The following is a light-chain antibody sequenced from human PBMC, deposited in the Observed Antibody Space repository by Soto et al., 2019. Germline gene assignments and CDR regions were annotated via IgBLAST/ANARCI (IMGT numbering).Light chain of an antibody. CDR2: ETT. Sequence: QSALTQPASVSGSPGQSITISCTGTSSDVGTYNLVSWYQQHPGKAPKLIIYETTKRPSGVSNRFSGSKSGNTASLTISGLLAEDEADYHCCSCAPIKNLVFGGGTNLTVL. J-gene: IGLJ3*02. CDR1: SSDVGTYNL. V-gene: IGLV2-23*01. CDR3: CSCAPIKNLV.